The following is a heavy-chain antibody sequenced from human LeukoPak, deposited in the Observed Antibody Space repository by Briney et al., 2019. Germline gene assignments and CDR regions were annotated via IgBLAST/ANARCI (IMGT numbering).Heavy chain of an antibody. CDR2: IYYSGSA. D-gene: IGHD4-23*01. J-gene: IGHJ4*02. CDR1: GGSIGSYY. CDR3: ARDAFYGGNQFFDY. V-gene: IGHV4-59*01. Sequence: SETLSLTCTVSGGSIGSYYWSWIRQPPGKGLEWIGYIYYSGSANYNPSLKNRVTISVDTSKNQFSLKLSSVTAADTAVYYCARDAFYGGNQFFDYWGQGTLVTVSS.